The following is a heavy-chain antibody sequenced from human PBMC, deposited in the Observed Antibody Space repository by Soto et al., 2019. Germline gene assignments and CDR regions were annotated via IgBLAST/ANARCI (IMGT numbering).Heavy chain of an antibody. CDR3: ARLFHMEGITGRYFDY. Sequence: QVQLVQSGAEVKKPGSSVKVSCKASGGTFSSYTISWVRQAPGQGLEWMGRIIPILGIAKYAQKFQGRVTITADKSTSTAYMELSSLRSEDTAVYYCARLFHMEGITGRYFDYWGQGTLVTVSS. J-gene: IGHJ4*02. CDR2: IIPILGIA. D-gene: IGHD1-20*01. V-gene: IGHV1-69*02. CDR1: GGTFSSYT.